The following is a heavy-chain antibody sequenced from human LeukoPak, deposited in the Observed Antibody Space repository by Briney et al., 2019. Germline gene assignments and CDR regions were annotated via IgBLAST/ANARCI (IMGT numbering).Heavy chain of an antibody. V-gene: IGHV1-8*01. J-gene: IGHJ6*02. CDR2: MNPNSGNT. CDR3: ARGKAVAGTWAYYYYYYGMDV. D-gene: IGHD6-19*01. Sequence: ASVKVSCKASGYTFTSYDINWVRQATGQGLEWMGWMNPNSGNTGYAQKFQGRATMTRNTSISTAYMELSSLRSEDTAVYYCARGKAVAGTWAYYYYYYGMDVWGQGTTVTVSS. CDR1: GYTFTSYD.